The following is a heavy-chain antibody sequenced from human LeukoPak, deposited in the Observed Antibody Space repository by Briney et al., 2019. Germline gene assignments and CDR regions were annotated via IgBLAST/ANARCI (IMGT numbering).Heavy chain of an antibody. V-gene: IGHV4-38-2*02. Sequence: PSETLSLTCTVSGYSISSGYYWGWIRQSPGKGLESIGSIYHSGSTYYNPSLKSRVTISVDTSKNQFSLKLSSVTAADTAVYYCASPGSYGHYHAFDIWGQGTMVTVSS. D-gene: IGHD5-18*01. J-gene: IGHJ3*02. CDR1: GYSISSGYY. CDR2: IYHSGST. CDR3: ASPGSYGHYHAFDI.